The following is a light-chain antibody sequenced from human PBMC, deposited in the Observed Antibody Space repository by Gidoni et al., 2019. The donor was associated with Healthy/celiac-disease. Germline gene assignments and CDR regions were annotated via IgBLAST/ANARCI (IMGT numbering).Light chain of an antibody. CDR3: QQSYSTPWT. CDR2: AAS. Sequence: DIQMSHSPSSLSASVGDRVTITCRQSHSISSYLNWYQQKPGKAPKLLIYAASSLQRGVPSRFSGSGSGTDFTLTISSLQPEDFATYYCQQSYSTPWTFGQGTKVEIK. V-gene: IGKV1-39*01. J-gene: IGKJ1*01. CDR1: HSISSY.